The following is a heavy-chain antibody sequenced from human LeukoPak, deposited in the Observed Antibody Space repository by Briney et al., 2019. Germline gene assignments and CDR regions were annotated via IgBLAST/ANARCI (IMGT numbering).Heavy chain of an antibody. J-gene: IGHJ4*02. Sequence: ASVKVSCKASGYTFTSYDINWVRQATGQGLEWMGWMNPNSGNTGYAQKFQGRVTMTRNTSISTAYMELSSLRSEDTAVYYRARGLRGWTKNDIDYWGQGTLVTVSS. CDR2: MNPNSGNT. CDR3: ARGLRGWTKNDIDY. V-gene: IGHV1-8*01. D-gene: IGHD1-1*01. CDR1: GYTFTSYD.